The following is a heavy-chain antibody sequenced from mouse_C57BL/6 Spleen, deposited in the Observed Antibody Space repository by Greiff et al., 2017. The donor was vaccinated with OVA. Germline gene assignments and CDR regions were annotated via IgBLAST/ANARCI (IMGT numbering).Heavy chain of an antibody. V-gene: IGHV1-50*01. CDR1: GYTFTSYW. J-gene: IGHJ2*01. Sequence: QVQLQQPGAELVKPGASVKLSCKASGYTFTSYWMQWVKQRPGQGLEWIGEIDPSDSYNKYNQKFKGKATLTVATSSRTAYMQLSSLTSEDSAFYYCARPAYYCSSYYFDYWGQGTTLTVSS. D-gene: IGHD1-1*01. CDR3: ARPAYYCSSYYFDY. CDR2: IDPSDSYN.